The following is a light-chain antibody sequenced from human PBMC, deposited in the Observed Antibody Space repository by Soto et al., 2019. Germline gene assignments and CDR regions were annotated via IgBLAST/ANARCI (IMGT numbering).Light chain of an antibody. V-gene: IGKV3-15*01. Sequence: EIVMTQSPATLSVSPGERATLSCRASQSVSSNLAWYQQKPGQAPRLLIYGASTRATGIPARFSGRGPGTEFTLTISSLQSEDFAIYFCQQYNNWPPDRTFGQGTKVEIK. J-gene: IGKJ1*01. CDR2: GAS. CDR3: QQYNNWPPDRT. CDR1: QSVSSN.